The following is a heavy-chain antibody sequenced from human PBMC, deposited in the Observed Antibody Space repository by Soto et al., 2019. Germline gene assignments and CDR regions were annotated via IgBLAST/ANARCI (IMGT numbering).Heavy chain of an antibody. D-gene: IGHD1-7*01. J-gene: IGHJ4*02. V-gene: IGHV3-23*01. CDR3: ARDMGIITGTTGFDY. CDR2: SSGSGDET. Sequence: GGSLRLSCAASGFTVGSYAMTWVRQAPGKGLEWVSGSSGSGDETYYVDSVKGRFTVSRDNAKNPLYLQMNSLRAEDTAVYYCARDMGIITGTTGFDYRGQGTLVTVSS. CDR1: GFTVGSYA.